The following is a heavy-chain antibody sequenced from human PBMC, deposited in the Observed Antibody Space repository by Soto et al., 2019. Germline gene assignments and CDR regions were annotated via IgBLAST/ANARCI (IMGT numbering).Heavy chain of an antibody. Sequence: SVKVSCKASGGTFSSYAISWVRQAPGQGLEWMGGIIPIFGTANYAQKFQGRVTITADKSTSTAYMELSSLRSEDTAVYYCARDRVIFGVVTGYYYYGMDVWGQGTTVTSP. D-gene: IGHD3-3*01. J-gene: IGHJ6*02. CDR3: ARDRVIFGVVTGYYYYGMDV. V-gene: IGHV1-69*06. CDR2: IIPIFGTA. CDR1: GGTFSSYA.